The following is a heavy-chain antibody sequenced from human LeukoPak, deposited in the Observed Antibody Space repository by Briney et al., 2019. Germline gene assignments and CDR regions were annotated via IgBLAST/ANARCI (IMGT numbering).Heavy chain of an antibody. D-gene: IGHD5-12*01. Sequence: GGSLRLSCAASGFTVSSNYMSWVRQAPGKGLEWVSVIYSGGSTYYADSVEGRFTISRDNSKNTLYLQMNSLRAEDTAVYYCARTWRRGYGMDVWGKGTTVTVSS. V-gene: IGHV3-66*02. CDR2: IYSGGST. CDR1: GFTVSSNY. J-gene: IGHJ6*04. CDR3: ARTWRRGYGMDV.